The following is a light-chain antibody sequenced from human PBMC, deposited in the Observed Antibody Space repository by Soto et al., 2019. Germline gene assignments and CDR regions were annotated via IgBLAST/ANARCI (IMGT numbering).Light chain of an antibody. V-gene: IGKV3-15*01. CDR1: QSVTSK. J-gene: IGKJ2*01. Sequence: ETVMTQSPATLSVSPGERATLSCRASQSVTSKLAWYQQKPGQAPRLLIYGASTRATGIPDRFSGSGSGTEFTFTICSLQSEDFAVYYCQQYNNWPYTFGQGTKLEIK. CDR3: QQYNNWPYT. CDR2: GAS.